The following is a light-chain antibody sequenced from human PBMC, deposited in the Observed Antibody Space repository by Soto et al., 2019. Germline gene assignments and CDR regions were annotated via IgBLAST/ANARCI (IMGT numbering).Light chain of an antibody. CDR3: AAWDDSLDEYV. CDR1: ASNIGSKP. Sequence: QSVLTQPPSASETPGQRVTISCSGSASNIGSKPVNWYQHVPGTAPKLLIYSTIHRPSWVPARFSGSKSGTSDSLAISGLHSEDEADYYCAAWDDSLDEYVFGTGTKVTVL. J-gene: IGLJ1*01. V-gene: IGLV1-44*01. CDR2: STI.